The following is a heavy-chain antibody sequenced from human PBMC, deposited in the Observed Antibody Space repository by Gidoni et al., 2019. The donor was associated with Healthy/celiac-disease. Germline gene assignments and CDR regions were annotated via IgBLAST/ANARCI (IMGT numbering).Heavy chain of an antibody. Sequence: QVQLVQSGAEGKKPGASVTVSCKASGYTSTSYDINWVRQATGQGLEWRGWMNPNSGNTGYAQKFQGRVTMTRNTSISPAYMELSSLRSEDTAVYYCAKAFGSGYSRNWFDPWGQGTLVTVSS. V-gene: IGHV1-8*01. D-gene: IGHD5-18*01. CDR1: GYTSTSYD. J-gene: IGHJ5*02. CDR2: MNPNSGNT. CDR3: AKAFGSGYSRNWFDP.